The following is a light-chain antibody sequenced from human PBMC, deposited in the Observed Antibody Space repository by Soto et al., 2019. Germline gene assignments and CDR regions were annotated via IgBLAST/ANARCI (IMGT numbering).Light chain of an antibody. V-gene: IGKV1-5*01. J-gene: IGKJ1*01. CDR1: QRMTSW. CDR3: QQYTETSGT. CDR2: DAS. Sequence: NQRTLSASTLSAYVGDRVTITCRASQRMTSWLAWYQQKPGKAPKVLIYDASSLESGVPSRFSGSESGTEFTLTLSSLQPDDIATYYCQQYTETSGTFGQGTKVDIK.